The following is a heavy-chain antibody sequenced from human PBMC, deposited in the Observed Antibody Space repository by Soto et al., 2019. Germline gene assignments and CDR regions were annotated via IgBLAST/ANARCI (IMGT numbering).Heavy chain of an antibody. V-gene: IGHV4-59*01. CDR3: ARVPSSRYGNWFDP. CDR1: GGSISSYY. D-gene: IGHD6-13*01. CDR2: IYYSGSS. J-gene: IGHJ5*02. Sequence: QVQLRESGPGLVKPSETLSLTCTVSGGSISSYYWGWIRQPPGKGLAWIGYIYYSGSSNYNPSLKSRVTISLDTSKNQFSLKLTSVTAADTAVYYCARVPSSRYGNWFDPWGQGTLVTVSS.